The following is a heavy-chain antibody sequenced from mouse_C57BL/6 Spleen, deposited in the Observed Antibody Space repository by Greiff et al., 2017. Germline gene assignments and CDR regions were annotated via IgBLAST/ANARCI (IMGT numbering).Heavy chain of an antibody. Sequence: VQLQESGPGLVQPSQSLSITCTVSGFSLPSYGVHWVRQSPGKGLEWMGVIWSGGSTDYNAAFISRLSISKDNSKSQVFFKMNSLQADDTAIYYCAIYYDYDGYAMDYWGQGTSVTVSS. CDR3: AIYYDYDGYAMDY. J-gene: IGHJ4*01. CDR1: GFSLPSYG. V-gene: IGHV2-2*01. D-gene: IGHD2-4*01. CDR2: IWSGGST.